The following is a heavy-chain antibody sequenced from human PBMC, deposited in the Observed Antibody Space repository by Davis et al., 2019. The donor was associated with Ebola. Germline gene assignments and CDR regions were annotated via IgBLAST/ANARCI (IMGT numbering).Heavy chain of an antibody. CDR2: ISSSSSYI. CDR1: RFTFSSYS. CDR3: ARDLYLGSWNYYVMDV. D-gene: IGHD2-2*02. Sequence: GESLKISCAASRFTFSSYSMNWVRQAPGKGLEWVSSISSSSSYIHYADSVKGRFTISRDNAKNSLYLQMNSLRAEDTAVYYCARDLYLGSWNYYVMDVWGQGTTVTVSS. V-gene: IGHV3-21*01. J-gene: IGHJ6*02.